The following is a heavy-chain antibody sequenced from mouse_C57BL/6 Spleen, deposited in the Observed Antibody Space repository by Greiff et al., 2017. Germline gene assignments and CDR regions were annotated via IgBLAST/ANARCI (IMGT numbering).Heavy chain of an antibody. CDR3: ARPDYGSRTDYWYFGG. J-gene: IGHJ1*03. Sequence: QVQLQQSGAELVKPGASVKISCKASGYAFSSYWMNWVKQRPGKGLEWIGQIYPGDGDTNYNGKFKGKATLTAGKSSSPAYMQLSSLHSEDCAVYFYARPDYGSRTDYWYFGGWGTGTTVTVSS. V-gene: IGHV1-80*01. D-gene: IGHD1-1*01. CDR2: IYPGDGDT. CDR1: GYAFSSYW.